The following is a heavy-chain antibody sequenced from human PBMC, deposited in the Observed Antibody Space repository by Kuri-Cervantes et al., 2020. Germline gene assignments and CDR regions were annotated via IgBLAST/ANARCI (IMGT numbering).Heavy chain of an antibody. Sequence: GESLKISCAASGFTVNNNYMNWVRRAPGKGLEWVSVIYSGGHAYYADSVKGRFTISRDNAKNSLYLQMNSLRAEDTAVYYCARVRVQGVRKAGFDPWGQGTLVTVSS. CDR1: GFTVNNNY. V-gene: IGHV3-53*01. D-gene: IGHD3-10*01. CDR2: IYSGGHA. J-gene: IGHJ5*02. CDR3: ARVRVQGVRKAGFDP.